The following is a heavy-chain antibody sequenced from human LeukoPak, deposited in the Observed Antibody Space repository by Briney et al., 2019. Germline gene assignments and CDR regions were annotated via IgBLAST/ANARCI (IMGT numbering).Heavy chain of an antibody. Sequence: SETLSLTGTVSGGSISSYYWSWIRQPPGKGLEWIGYIYYSGSTNYNPSLKSRVTISVDTSKNQFSLKLSSVTAADTAVYYCARDRGPWFDPWGQGTLVTVSS. CDR2: IYYSGST. CDR3: ARDRGPWFDP. V-gene: IGHV4-59*01. D-gene: IGHD3/OR15-3a*01. J-gene: IGHJ5*02. CDR1: GGSISSYY.